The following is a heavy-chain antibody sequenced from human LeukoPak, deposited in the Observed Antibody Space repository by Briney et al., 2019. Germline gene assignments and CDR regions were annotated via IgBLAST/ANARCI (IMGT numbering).Heavy chain of an antibody. V-gene: IGHV1-18*01. CDR3: ARFLIRYFDWLPGYWYFDL. CDR1: GYTFTSYG. D-gene: IGHD3-9*01. J-gene: IGHJ2*01. Sequence: GASVKVSCKASGYTFTSYGISWVRQAPGQGLEWMGWISAYNGNTNYAQKLQGRVTMTTDTSTSTAYMELRSLRSDDTAVYYCARFLIRYFDWLPGYWYFDLWGRGTLVTVSS. CDR2: ISAYNGNT.